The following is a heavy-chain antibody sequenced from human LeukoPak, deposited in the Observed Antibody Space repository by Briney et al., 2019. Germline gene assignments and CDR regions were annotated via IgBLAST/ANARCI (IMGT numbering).Heavy chain of an antibody. D-gene: IGHD4-11*01. V-gene: IGHV4-39*07. J-gene: IGHJ3*02. CDR1: GGSVSSSSYY. Sequence: SETLSLACTVSGGSVSSSSYYWGWIRQPPGKGLEWIGSIYYSGSTYYNPSLKSRVTISVDTSKNQFSLKLSSVTAADTAVYYCASYRKDLDAFDIWGQGTMVTASS. CDR3: ASYRKDLDAFDI. CDR2: IYYSGST.